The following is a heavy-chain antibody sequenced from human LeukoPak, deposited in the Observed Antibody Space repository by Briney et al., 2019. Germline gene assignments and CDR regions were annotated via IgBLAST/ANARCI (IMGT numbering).Heavy chain of an antibody. D-gene: IGHD3-10*01. Sequence: ASVKVSCKASGYTFTGYYMHWVRQAPGQGLEWMGWINPNSGGTNYAQKFQGRVTMTRDTSISTAYMELSRLRSDDTAVYYCARAGGYYGSGSYYSWFDPWGQGTLVTVSS. J-gene: IGHJ5*02. V-gene: IGHV1-2*02. CDR2: INPNSGGT. CDR3: ARAGGYYGSGSYYSWFDP. CDR1: GYTFTGYY.